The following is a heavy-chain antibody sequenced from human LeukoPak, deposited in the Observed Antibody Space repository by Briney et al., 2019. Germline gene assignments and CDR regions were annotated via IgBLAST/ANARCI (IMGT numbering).Heavy chain of an antibody. CDR1: GFTFSSSA. Sequence: PGGSLRLSCAASGFTFSSSAMNSVRLAPGKGLEWVAVISYDESNIYYADSVKGRFTISRDNSKNTLHLQMNSLRVEDTAVYCCAREVSSGWFDYWGQGTLVTVSS. V-gene: IGHV3-30-3*01. J-gene: IGHJ4*02. D-gene: IGHD6-19*01. CDR3: AREVSSGWFDY. CDR2: ISYDESNI.